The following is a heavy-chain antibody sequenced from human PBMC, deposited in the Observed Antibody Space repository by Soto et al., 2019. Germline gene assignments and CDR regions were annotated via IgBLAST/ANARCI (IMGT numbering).Heavy chain of an antibody. J-gene: IGHJ3*02. Sequence: PSETLSLTCTVSGGSISSYYWSWIRQPPGKGLEWIGYIYYSGSTNYNPPLKSRVTISVDTSKNQFSLKLSSVTAADTAVYYCARVHGGDSDAFDIWGQGTMVTVSS. V-gene: IGHV4-59*01. CDR3: ARVHGGDSDAFDI. D-gene: IGHD3-10*01. CDR1: GGSISSYY. CDR2: IYYSGST.